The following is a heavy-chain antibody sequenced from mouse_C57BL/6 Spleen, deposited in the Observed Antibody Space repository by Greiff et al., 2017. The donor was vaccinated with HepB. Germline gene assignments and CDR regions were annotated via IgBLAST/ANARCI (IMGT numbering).Heavy chain of an antibody. CDR3: ARRGSYYGNFDY. D-gene: IGHD2-1*01. J-gene: IGHJ2*01. V-gene: IGHV1-61*01. Sequence: QVPLQQPGAELVRPGSSVKLSCKASGYTFTSYWMDWVKQRPGQGLEWIGNIYPSDSETHYNQKFKYKATLTVDKSSSTAYMQLSSLTYEDSAVYYCARRGSYYGNFDYWGQGTTRTVSS. CDR2: IYPSDSET. CDR1: GYTFTSYW.